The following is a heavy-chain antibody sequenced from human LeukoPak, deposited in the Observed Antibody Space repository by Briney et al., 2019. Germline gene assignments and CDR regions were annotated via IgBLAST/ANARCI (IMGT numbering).Heavy chain of an antibody. CDR3: ARVGSSSWYRLAPKSYYFDY. V-gene: IGHV4-59*01. CDR2: IYYSGST. CDR1: GGSISSYY. Sequence: PSETLSLTCTVSGGSISSYYWSWIRQPPGKGLEWIGYIYYSGSTNYNPSLKSRVTISVDTSKNQSSLKLSSVTAADTAVYYCARVGSSSWYRLAPKSYYFDYWGQGTLVTVSS. D-gene: IGHD6-13*01. J-gene: IGHJ4*02.